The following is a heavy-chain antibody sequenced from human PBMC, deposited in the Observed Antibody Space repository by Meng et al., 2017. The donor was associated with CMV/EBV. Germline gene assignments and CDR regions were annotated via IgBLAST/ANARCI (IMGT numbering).Heavy chain of an antibody. CDR3: SRGSHIRIAEAGFGY. CDR2: INPRTGDT. D-gene: IGHD6-13*01. Sequence: ASVKVSCKASPYTFIDHHMHWVRQAPGQGLEWMGWINPRTGDTKYAQKFQGRVTMTRDTSISTAYMELSRLRSDDTAVYYCSRGSHIRIAEAGFGYWGQGTLVTVSS. V-gene: IGHV1-2*02. CDR1: PYTFIDHH. J-gene: IGHJ4*02.